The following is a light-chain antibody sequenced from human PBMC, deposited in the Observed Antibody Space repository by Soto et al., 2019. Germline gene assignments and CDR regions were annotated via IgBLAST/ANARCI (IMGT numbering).Light chain of an antibody. V-gene: IGKV1-5*03. CDR3: QQYKSYSRT. J-gene: IGKJ1*01. CDR2: MAS. CDR1: QSISSW. Sequence: DIQMTQSPSTLSASVGDRVTITCRASQSISSWLAWYQQKPGKVPTLVIYMASSLESGVPSRFSGRGSGTEFTLTISSLQPDDFATDYFQQYKSYSRTFGQGTKVEIK.